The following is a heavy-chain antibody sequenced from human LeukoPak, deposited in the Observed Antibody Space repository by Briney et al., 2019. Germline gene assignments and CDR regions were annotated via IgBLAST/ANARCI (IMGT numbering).Heavy chain of an antibody. CDR1: GFTFSSYG. Sequence: GGSLRLSCAASGFTFSSYGMHWVRQAPGKGLEWVAVISYDGSNKYYADSVKGRFTISRDNSKNTLYLQMNSLRAEDTAVYYCAKETRVWSGIWNFDCWGQGTLVTVSS. CDR2: ISYDGSNK. CDR3: AKETRVWSGIWNFDC. D-gene: IGHD3-3*01. V-gene: IGHV3-30*18. J-gene: IGHJ4*02.